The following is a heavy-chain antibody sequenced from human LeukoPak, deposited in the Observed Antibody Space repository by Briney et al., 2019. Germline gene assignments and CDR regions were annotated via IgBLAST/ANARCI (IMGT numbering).Heavy chain of an antibody. CDR1: GFTFSSYA. D-gene: IGHD1-26*01. CDR3: AKDQPIGSYYGYFDY. J-gene: IGHJ4*02. V-gene: IGHV3-23*01. CDR2: ISGSGGST. Sequence: PGGSLRLSCAASGFTFSSYAMSWVRQAPGKGLEWVSAISGSGGSTYYADSVKGRFTISRDNSKNTLYLQMNSLRAEDTAVYHCAKDQPIGSYYGYFDYWGQGTLVTVSS.